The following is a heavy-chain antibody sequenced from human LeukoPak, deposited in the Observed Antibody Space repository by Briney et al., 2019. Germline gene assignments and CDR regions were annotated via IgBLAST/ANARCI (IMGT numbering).Heavy chain of an antibody. D-gene: IGHD5-18*01. J-gene: IGHJ4*02. CDR2: IYSGGST. V-gene: IGHV3-53*01. Sequence: PGGSLRLSCAASGFTVGSNYMSWVRQAPGKGLEWVSVIYSGGSTYYADSVKGRFTISRDNSKNTLYLQMNSLRAEDTAVYYCARDIRYSYGYGGDYWGQGTLVTVSS. CDR1: GFTVGSNY. CDR3: ARDIRYSYGYGGDY.